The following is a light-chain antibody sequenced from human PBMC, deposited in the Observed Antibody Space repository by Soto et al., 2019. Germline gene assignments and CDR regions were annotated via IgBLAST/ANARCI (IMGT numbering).Light chain of an antibody. CDR3: ATWDTSLSGFWV. CDR1: ASNIGSDY. CDR2: END. V-gene: IGLV1-51*01. J-gene: IGLJ3*02. Sequence: QSVLTQPPSVSAAPGQRVTISCSGTASNIGSDYVSWYHQVPGTAPKLLIYENDKRPSGISDRFSGSKSGTSATLDITGLQTGDEGDYYCATWDTSLSGFWVFGGGTKLTVL.